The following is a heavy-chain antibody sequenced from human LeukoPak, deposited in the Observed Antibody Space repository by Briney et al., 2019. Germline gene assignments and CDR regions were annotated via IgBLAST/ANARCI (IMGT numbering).Heavy chain of an antibody. V-gene: IGHV4-34*01. J-gene: IGHJ4*02. D-gene: IGHD3-9*01. Sequence: SETLSLTCAVYGGSFSGYYWSRIRQPPGKGLEWIGEINHSGSTNYNPSLKSRVTISVDTSKNQFSLKLSSVTAADTAVYYCARPGRIRVLRYFGASPPTSYFDYWGQGTLVTVSS. CDR1: GGSFSGYY. CDR2: INHSGST. CDR3: ARPGRIRVLRYFGASPPTSYFDY.